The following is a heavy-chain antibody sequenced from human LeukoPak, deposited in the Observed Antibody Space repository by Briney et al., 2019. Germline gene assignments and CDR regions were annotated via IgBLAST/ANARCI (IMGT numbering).Heavy chain of an antibody. D-gene: IGHD2-2*01. Sequence: PGGSLRLSCAASGFFVSSNYMSWVRQTPGKGLEWVSFISSGSSTYYADSVKGRFTISRDNSKNTLYLQMNSLRAEDTAVYYCARDRGYQLLSGYYYYMDVWGKGTTVTVSS. J-gene: IGHJ6*03. CDR1: GFFVSSNY. CDR3: ARDRGYQLLSGYYYYMDV. V-gene: IGHV3-66*02. CDR2: ISSGSST.